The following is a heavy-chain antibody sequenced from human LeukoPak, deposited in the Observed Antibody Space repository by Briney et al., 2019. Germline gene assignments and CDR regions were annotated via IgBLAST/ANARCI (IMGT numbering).Heavy chain of an antibody. Sequence: PGRSLRLSCAASGFTFSTYAMHWVRQAPGKGLEWVAVISYDGSNKYYADSVKGRFTISRDNSKNTLYLQMNSLRAEDTAVYYCAKEATVTVYWGQGTLVTVSS. V-gene: IGHV3-30-3*01. J-gene: IGHJ4*02. CDR3: AKEATVTVY. D-gene: IGHD4-17*01. CDR2: ISYDGSNK. CDR1: GFTFSTYA.